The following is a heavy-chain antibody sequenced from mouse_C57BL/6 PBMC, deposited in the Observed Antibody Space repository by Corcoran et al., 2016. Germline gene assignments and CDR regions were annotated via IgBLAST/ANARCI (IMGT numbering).Heavy chain of an antibody. D-gene: IGHD1-1*01. CDR1: GYSFTSYY. J-gene: IGHJ2*01. CDR2: IYPGSGNT. Sequence: QVQLQQSGPELVKPGASVKISCKASGYSFTSYYIHWVKQRPGQGLEWIGWIYPGSGNTKYNEQFKGKATLTADTSSSTAYMQLSSLTSEDSAVYDCARGSSYYYFDYWGQGTTLTVSS. V-gene: IGHV1-66*01. CDR3: ARGSSYYYFDY.